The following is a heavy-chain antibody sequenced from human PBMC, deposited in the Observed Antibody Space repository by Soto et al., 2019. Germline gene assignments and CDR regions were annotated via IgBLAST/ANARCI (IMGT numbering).Heavy chain of an antibody. CDR2: IYYSGST. Sequence: QLQLQESGPGLVKPSETLSLTCTVSGGSISSSSYYWGWIRQPPGKGLEWIGSIYYSGSTYYNPSLKSRVPISVDTSKNQFSLKLSSVTAADTAVYYCASQYYDFWSGYYTWGYWGQGTLVTVSS. D-gene: IGHD3-3*01. V-gene: IGHV4-39*01. CDR3: ASQYYDFWSGYYTWGY. J-gene: IGHJ4*02. CDR1: GGSISSSSYY.